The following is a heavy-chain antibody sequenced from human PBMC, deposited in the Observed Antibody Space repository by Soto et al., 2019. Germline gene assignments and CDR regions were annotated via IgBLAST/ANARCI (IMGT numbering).Heavy chain of an antibody. D-gene: IGHD2-15*01. V-gene: IGHV3-23*01. J-gene: IGHJ6*02. CDR1: GFTFSSYA. Sequence: LRLSCAASGFTFSSYAMSWVRQAPGKGLEWVSAISGGGGSTYYADSVKGRFTISRDNSKNTLYLQMNSLRAEDAAVYYCATVAANRGWYYYYGMDVWRQGTKVTVSS. CDR3: ATVAANRGWYYYYGMDV. CDR2: ISGGGGST.